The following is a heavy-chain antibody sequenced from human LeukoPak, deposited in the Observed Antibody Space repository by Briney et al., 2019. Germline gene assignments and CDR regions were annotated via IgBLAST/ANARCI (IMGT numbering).Heavy chain of an antibody. J-gene: IGHJ5*02. CDR2: ISYDGSNK. D-gene: IGHD3-22*01. V-gene: IGHV3-30-3*01. CDR3: AKGLRVYYYDSSGSWA. CDR1: GFTFSSYA. Sequence: GGSLRLSCAASGFTFSSYAMHWVRQAPGKGLEWVAVISYDGSNKYYADSVKGRFTISRDNSKNTLYLQMNSLRAEDTAVYYCAKGLRVYYYDSSGSWAWGQGTLVTVSS.